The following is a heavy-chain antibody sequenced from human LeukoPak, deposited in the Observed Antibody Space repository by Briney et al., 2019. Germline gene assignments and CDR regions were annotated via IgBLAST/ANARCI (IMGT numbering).Heavy chain of an antibody. CDR1: GYTFTSYY. J-gene: IGHJ4*02. CDR3: ARAPWLHMGDY. Sequence: ASEKVSCKASGYTFTSYYMHWVRQAPGQGLEWMGIINPSGGSTSYAQKFQGRVTMTRDTSTSTVYMELSSLRSEDTAVYYCARAPWLHMGDYWGQGTLVTVSS. V-gene: IGHV1-46*01. D-gene: IGHD5-24*01. CDR2: INPSGGST.